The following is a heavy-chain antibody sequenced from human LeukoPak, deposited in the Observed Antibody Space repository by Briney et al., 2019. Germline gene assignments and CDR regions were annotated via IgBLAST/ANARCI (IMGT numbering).Heavy chain of an antibody. D-gene: IGHD3-9*01. CDR1: GGSISSYY. V-gene: IGHV4-4*07. Sequence: SETLSLTCTVSGGSISSYYWSWIRQPAGKGLEWIGRIHTSGSTNYKPSPKSRVTMSVDTSKNQFSLKLSSVTAADTAVYYCAREGTDYDILTGFYHYYGMDVWGQGTTVTVSS. CDR3: AREGTDYDILTGFYHYYGMDV. CDR2: IHTSGST. J-gene: IGHJ6*02.